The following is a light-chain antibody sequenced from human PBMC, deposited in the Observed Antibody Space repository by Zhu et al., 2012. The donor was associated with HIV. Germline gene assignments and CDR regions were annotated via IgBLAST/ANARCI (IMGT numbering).Light chain of an antibody. CDR1: QSFSSW. CDR2: KTS. CDR3: QQYNSNPLT. Sequence: DIQMTQSPSTLSASVGDRVTITCRASQSFSSWLAWYQQKPGKAPKLLIYKTSTLQSGVPSRFSGRGSGTKFTLTISSLQPDDLGTYYCQQYNSNPLTFGGGTKVE. J-gene: IGKJ4*01. V-gene: IGKV1-5*03.